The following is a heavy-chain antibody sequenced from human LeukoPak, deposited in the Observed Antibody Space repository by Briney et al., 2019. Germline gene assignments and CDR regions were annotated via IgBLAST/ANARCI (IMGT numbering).Heavy chain of an antibody. V-gene: IGHV3-15*01. J-gene: IGHJ4*02. CDR2: IKSKTDGGIT. CDR3: TYRSGWYPFFDY. CDR1: GFTFSNGW. D-gene: IGHD6-19*01. Sequence: GGSLRLSCVASGFTFSNGWMSWVRQAPGKGLEWVGRIKSKTDGGITDYAAPVKGRFTISRDDSKNTLYLQMNSLETEDTPVSYCTYRSGWYPFFDYRGQGTLVTVS.